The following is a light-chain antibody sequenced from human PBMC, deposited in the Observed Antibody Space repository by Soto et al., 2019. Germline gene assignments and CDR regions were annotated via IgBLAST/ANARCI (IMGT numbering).Light chain of an antibody. V-gene: IGKV1-9*01. CDR2: GAS. CDR3: QQLNSFPIP. Sequence: IQLTQSPSSLSASVGDRVTISCRASQGIANFLAWYQQKPGKAPKLLIYGASTLQSGVPSRFSGSGSVTDFTLTISRLQPEDFATYYCQQLNSFPIPFGPGTKVDIK. CDR1: QGIANF. J-gene: IGKJ3*01.